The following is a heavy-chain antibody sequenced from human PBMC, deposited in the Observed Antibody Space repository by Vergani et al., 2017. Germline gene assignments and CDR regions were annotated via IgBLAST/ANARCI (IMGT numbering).Heavy chain of an antibody. Sequence: EVQLVESGGGLVQPGRSLRLSCAASGFTFDDYAMHWVRQAPGKGLEWVSGISWNSGSLGYADSVKGRFTISRDNAKNSLYLQMNSLRAEDTALYYCAKALRYFDWLSYFDYWGQGTLVTVSS. V-gene: IGHV3-9*01. J-gene: IGHJ4*02. CDR2: ISWNSGSL. CDR3: AKALRYFDWLSYFDY. CDR1: GFTFDDYA. D-gene: IGHD3-9*01.